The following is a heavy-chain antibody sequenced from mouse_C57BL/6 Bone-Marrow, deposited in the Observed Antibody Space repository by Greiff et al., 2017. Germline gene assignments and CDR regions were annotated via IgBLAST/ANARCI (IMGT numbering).Heavy chain of an antibody. J-gene: IGHJ2*01. V-gene: IGHV1-55*01. CDR3: ARTGDWARLAY. CDR1: GYTFTSYW. Sequence: QVQLQQSGAELVKPGASVKMSCKASGYTFTSYWITWVKQRPGQGLEWIGDIYPGSGSTNYNAKFKSKATLTVDTSSSTAYMQLSSLTSEDSAVYYCARTGDWARLAYWGQGTTLTVSS. D-gene: IGHD4-1*01. CDR2: IYPGSGST.